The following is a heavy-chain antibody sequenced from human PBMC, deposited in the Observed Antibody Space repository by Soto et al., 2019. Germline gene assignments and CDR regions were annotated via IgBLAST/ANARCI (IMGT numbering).Heavy chain of an antibody. V-gene: IGHV3-74*01. CDR1: GFTFSSYW. CDR3: GSGDGDRYDGNGYLGRH. J-gene: IGHJ4*02. D-gene: IGHD3-22*01. CDR2: IKSDGSGT. Sequence: EVQLVESGGGLVQPGESLTLSCAASGFTFSSYWMHWVRQAPGKGLVWVSRIKSDGSGTYYADSVKGRLTISRDNAKNTLYLQMNRLRVEDTAVYFCGSGDGDRYDGNGYLGRHWGQGTLVTVSS.